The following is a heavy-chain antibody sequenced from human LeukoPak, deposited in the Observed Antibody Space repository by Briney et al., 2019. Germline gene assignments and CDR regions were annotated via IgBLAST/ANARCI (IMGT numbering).Heavy chain of an antibody. V-gene: IGHV3-9*01. CDR3: AREWELPLDY. CDR1: GFTFDDYA. Sequence: GGSLRLSCAASGFTFDDYAMHWVRQAPGKGLEWVSGISWNSGSIGYADSVKGRFTISRDNAKNSLYLQMNSLRAEDTALYYCAREWELPLDYWGQGTLVTVSS. CDR2: ISWNSGSI. D-gene: IGHD1-26*01. J-gene: IGHJ4*02.